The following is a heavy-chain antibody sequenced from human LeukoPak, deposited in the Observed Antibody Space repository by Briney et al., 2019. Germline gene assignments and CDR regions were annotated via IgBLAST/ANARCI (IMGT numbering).Heavy chain of an antibody. Sequence: GASVKVSCKASGGTFSSYAISWVRQAPGQGLEWMGGIIPIFGTANYAQKFQGRVTITADESTSTAYMELSSLRSEDTAVYYCARGEPRRDILTGYFWFDPWGQGTLVTVSS. J-gene: IGHJ5*02. CDR3: ARGEPRRDILTGYFWFDP. CDR2: IIPIFGTA. V-gene: IGHV1-69*13. CDR1: GGTFSSYA. D-gene: IGHD3-9*01.